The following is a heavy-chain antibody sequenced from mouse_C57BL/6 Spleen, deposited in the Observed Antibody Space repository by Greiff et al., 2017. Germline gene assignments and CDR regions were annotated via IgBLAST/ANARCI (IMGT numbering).Heavy chain of an antibody. D-gene: IGHD2-2*01. CDR1: GYTFTDYE. V-gene: IGHV1-15*01. CDR3: TRVTTGDWYFDV. CDR2: IDPETGGT. Sequence: QVQLKESGAELVRPGASVTLSCKASGYTFTDYEMHWVKQTPVHGLEWIGAIDPETGGTAYNQKFKGKAILTADKSSSTSYMELRSLRAEDSAFYYYTRVTTGDWYFDVWGTGTTVTVSS. J-gene: IGHJ1*03.